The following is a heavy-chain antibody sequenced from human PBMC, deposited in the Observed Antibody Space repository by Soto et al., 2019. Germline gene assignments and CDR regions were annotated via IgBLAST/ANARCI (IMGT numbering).Heavy chain of an antibody. CDR2: ISGSGDDT. D-gene: IGHD1-1*01. CDR3: AKDRATGTFRSGMDV. Sequence: GGSLRLSCAASGFTFTTYTMTWVRQAPGQGLECVSAISGSGDDTYYADSVKGRFTISRDNSKNTLYLQMHSLRAEDTAVYYCAKDRATGTFRSGMDVWGQGSTVTVSS. V-gene: IGHV3-23*01. CDR1: GFTFTTYT. J-gene: IGHJ6*02.